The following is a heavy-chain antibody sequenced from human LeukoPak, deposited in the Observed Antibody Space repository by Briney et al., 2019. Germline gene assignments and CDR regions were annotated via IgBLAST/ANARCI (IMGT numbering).Heavy chain of an antibody. CDR1: GFTFSSCW. CDR2: INQDGSEK. CDR3: TGHYGMNV. Sequence: GGSLRLSCAASGFTFSSCWMTWVRQAPGKGLEWVANINQDGSEKYYVDSVRGRFTISRDNARNSLYLQMHSLRAEDTAVFYCTGHYGMNVWGQGSTVTVSS. J-gene: IGHJ6*02. V-gene: IGHV3-7*01.